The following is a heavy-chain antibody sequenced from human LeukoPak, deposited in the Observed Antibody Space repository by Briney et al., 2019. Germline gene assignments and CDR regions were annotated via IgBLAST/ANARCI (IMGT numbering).Heavy chain of an antibody. Sequence: ASVKVSCKASGYTFTSYGISWVRQAPGQGLEWMGWISAYNGNTNYAQKLQGRVTMTTDTSTGTAYMELRSLRSDDTAVYYCARTPWGSGSYYDHFDYWGQGTLVTVSS. CDR2: ISAYNGNT. J-gene: IGHJ4*02. CDR3: ARTPWGSGSYYDHFDY. D-gene: IGHD1-26*01. V-gene: IGHV1-18*01. CDR1: GYTFTSYG.